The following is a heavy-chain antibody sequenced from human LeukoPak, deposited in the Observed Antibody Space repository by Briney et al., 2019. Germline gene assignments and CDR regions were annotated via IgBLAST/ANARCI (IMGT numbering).Heavy chain of an antibody. CDR3: AKLGGGYCSGTSCYGYYYYYMDV. V-gene: IGHV4-4*07. Sequence: SETLSLTCTVSGASISSSYWSWIRQPAGKGLEWIGRLYTTGSTDYNLSLRSRVTMSVDTSKNQFSLKLNSVTAADTAVYYCAKLGGGYCSGTSCYGYYYYYMDVWGKGTTVTVSS. J-gene: IGHJ6*03. CDR2: LYTTGST. D-gene: IGHD2-2*03. CDR1: GASISSSY.